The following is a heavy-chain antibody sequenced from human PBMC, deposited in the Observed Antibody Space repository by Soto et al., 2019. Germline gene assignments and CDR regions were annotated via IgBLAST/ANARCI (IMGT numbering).Heavy chain of an antibody. V-gene: IGHV4-4*02. D-gene: IGHD2-2*01. J-gene: IGHJ5*02. CDR2: IHHGGNI. Sequence: SETLSLTCAVSGDSIISTNWWHCVRQSPHKGLEWIGEIHHGGNINYNRSLQSRVTISLAQSKDQFSLNLKSVIAADTAVYYCARVRQYCSRNNCHQDPWGQGTLVTVSS. CDR1: GDSIISTNW. CDR3: ARVRQYCSRNNCHQDP.